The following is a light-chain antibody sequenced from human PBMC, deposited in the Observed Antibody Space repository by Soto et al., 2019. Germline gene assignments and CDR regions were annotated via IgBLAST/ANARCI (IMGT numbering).Light chain of an antibody. J-gene: IGLJ2*01. Sequence: QSALTQPASVSGSPVQSITISCTGTSSDVGSYNLVSWYQQHPGKAPKLMIYEGSKRPSGVSNRFSGSKSGNTASLTISGLQAEDEADYYCCSYAGSSTTVVFGGGTQLTVL. CDR1: SSDVGSYNL. V-gene: IGLV2-23*01. CDR3: CSYAGSSTTVV. CDR2: EGS.